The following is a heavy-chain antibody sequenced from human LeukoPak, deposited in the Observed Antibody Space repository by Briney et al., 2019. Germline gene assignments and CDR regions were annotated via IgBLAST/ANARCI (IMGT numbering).Heavy chain of an antibody. Sequence: PGGSLRLSCAASGFTVSSNYMSWVRQAPGKGPEWVSVIYSGGSTYYADSVKGRFTISRDNSKNTLYLQMNSLRAEDTAVYYCARATVVLRFLEWLPDGMDVWGQGTTVTVSS. CDR2: IYSGGST. CDR1: GFTVSSNY. V-gene: IGHV3-66*01. CDR3: ARATVVLRFLEWLPDGMDV. J-gene: IGHJ6*02. D-gene: IGHD3-3*01.